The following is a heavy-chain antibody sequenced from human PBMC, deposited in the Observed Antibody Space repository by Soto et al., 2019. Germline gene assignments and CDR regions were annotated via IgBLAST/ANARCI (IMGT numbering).Heavy chain of an antibody. CDR1: GASISTSDYY. D-gene: IGHD3-22*01. CDR3: VRGPDYYASSGYYLY. V-gene: IGHV4-30-4*01. J-gene: IGHJ4*02. CDR2: IHYTGTT. Sequence: PSETLSLTCSVSGASISTSDYYWSWIRQPPGKGLEWIGYIHYTGTTLYNPSLKSRLSISADRSKNQFSLNLSSVTAADTTVYYCVRGPDYYASSGYYLYWGQGAQVTVSS.